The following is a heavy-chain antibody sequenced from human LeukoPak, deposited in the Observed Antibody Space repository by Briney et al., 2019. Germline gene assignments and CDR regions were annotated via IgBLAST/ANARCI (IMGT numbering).Heavy chain of an antibody. CDR2: INHSGST. J-gene: IGHJ4*02. V-gene: IGHV4-34*01. CDR3: ARRGTTVAPFGY. CDR1: GGSFSGYY. Sequence: SETLSLTCAVYGGSFSGYYWSWIRQPPGKGLEWIGEINHSGSTNYNPSLKSRVTISVDTSKNQFSLKLSSVTAADTAVYCCARRGTTVAPFGYWGQGTLVTVSS. D-gene: IGHD4-23*01.